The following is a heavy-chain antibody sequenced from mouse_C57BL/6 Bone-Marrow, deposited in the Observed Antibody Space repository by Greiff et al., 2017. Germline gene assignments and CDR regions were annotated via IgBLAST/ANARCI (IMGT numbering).Heavy chain of an antibody. CDR3: ARLRYLDV. Sequence: EVKLVESGGGLVQPGGSLSLSCAASGFTFTDYYMSWVRQPPGKALEWFGFIRNKANGYTTEYSASVQGRFTISSDNSQSILYPQMHTLRAEDSATYYGARLRYLDVWGTGTTVTVSS. J-gene: IGHJ1*03. CDR1: GFTFTDYY. CDR2: IRNKANGYTT. V-gene: IGHV7-3*01.